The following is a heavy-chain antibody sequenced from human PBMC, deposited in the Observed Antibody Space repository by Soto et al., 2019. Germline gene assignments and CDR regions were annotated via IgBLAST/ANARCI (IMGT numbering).Heavy chain of an antibody. CDR3: DRDRMEYGSGSYGPHYYYYYGIDV. CDR2: IYYSGST. Sequence: PSETLSLTCTVSGGSISSGDYYWSWIRQPPGKGLEWIGYIYYSGSTYYNPSLKSRVTISVDTSKNQFSLKQSSVTAADTDVYYCDRDRMEYGSGSYGPHYYYYYGIDVWDQGTTVTVSS. J-gene: IGHJ6*02. V-gene: IGHV4-30-4*01. D-gene: IGHD3-10*01. CDR1: GGSISSGDYY.